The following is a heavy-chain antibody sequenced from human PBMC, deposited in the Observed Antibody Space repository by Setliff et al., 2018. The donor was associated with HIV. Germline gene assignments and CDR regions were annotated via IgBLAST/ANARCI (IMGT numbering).Heavy chain of an antibody. CDR1: GYTFTGYY. CDR3: AREDVVVVAATYYYMDV. V-gene: IGHV1-2*02. Sequence: ASVKVSCKASGYTFTGYYMHWVRQAPGQGLEWMGWINPNSGGTNYAQKFQGRVTMTRDTSISTAYMELSRLRSDDTAVYYCAREDVVVVAATYYYMDVWGKGTTVTVSS. J-gene: IGHJ6*03. CDR2: INPNSGGT. D-gene: IGHD2-15*01.